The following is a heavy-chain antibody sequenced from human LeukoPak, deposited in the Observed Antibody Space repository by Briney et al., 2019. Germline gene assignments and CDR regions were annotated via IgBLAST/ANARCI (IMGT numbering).Heavy chain of an antibody. CDR2: INSDSNYI. V-gene: IGHV3-21*01. CDR1: GFTFRSYS. CDR3: AVAYYYGSGDAFDI. J-gene: IGHJ3*02. Sequence: GGSPRLSCAASGFTFRSYSMNWVRQAPGKGLEWASSINSDSNYIYYADSVQGRFTISRDNAKNSLYLQMNSLRAEDTAVYYCAVAYYYGSGDAFDIWGQGTKVTVSS. D-gene: IGHD3-10*01.